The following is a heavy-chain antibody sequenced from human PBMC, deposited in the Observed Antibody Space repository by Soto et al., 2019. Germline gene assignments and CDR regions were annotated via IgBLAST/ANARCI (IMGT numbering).Heavy chain of an antibody. CDR3: ARGGDVVVPAAMLHYYYYYGMDV. CDR1: GGTFSSYA. V-gene: IGHV1-69*13. D-gene: IGHD2-2*01. Sequence: ASVKVSCKASGGTFSSYAISWVRQAPGQGLEWMGGIIPIFGTANYAQKFQGRVTITADESTSTAYMELSSLRSEDTAVYYCARGGDVVVPAAMLHYYYYYGMDVWGQGTTVTVSS. J-gene: IGHJ6*02. CDR2: IIPIFGTA.